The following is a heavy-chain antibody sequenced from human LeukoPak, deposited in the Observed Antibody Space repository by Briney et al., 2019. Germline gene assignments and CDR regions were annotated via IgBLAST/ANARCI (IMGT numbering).Heavy chain of an antibody. J-gene: IGHJ3*02. CDR1: GFSSTSYA. CDR3: ARQPAGYSYGAGAFDI. D-gene: IGHD5-18*01. CDR2: ISAGGAST. Sequence: QPGGSLRLSCTTSGFSSTSYAMSWVRLAPGKGLEWVSLISAGGASTYYADSVKGRFTISRDNSKNMVYLQMNSLRVEDTAVYYCARQPAGYSYGAGAFDIWGQGTMVTAS. V-gene: IGHV3-23*01.